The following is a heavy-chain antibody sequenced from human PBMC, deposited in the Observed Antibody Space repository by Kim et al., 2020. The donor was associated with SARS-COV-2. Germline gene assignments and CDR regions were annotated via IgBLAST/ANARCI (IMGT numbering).Heavy chain of an antibody. CDR2: ISSDGSNK. CDR3: AKDWRLDDF. D-gene: IGHD5-12*01. CDR1: GFTFSSYG. Sequence: GGYLRLSCAASGFTFSSYGMHWVRQAPGKGLEWVAVISSDGSNKYYADSVKGRFTISRDNSKNTLYLQMNSLKEEDTAVYYCAKDWRLDDFWGQGTMVTV. J-gene: IGHJ3*01. V-gene: IGHV3-30*18.